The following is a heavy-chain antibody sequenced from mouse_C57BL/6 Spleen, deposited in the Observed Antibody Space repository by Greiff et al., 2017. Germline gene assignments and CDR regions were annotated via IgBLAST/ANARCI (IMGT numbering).Heavy chain of an antibody. J-gene: IGHJ4*01. CDR2: IYPSDSET. V-gene: IGHV1-61*01. Sequence: QVQLQRPGAELVRPGSSVKLSCKASGYTFTSYWMDWVKQRPGQGLEWIGNIYPSDSETHYNQKFKDKATLTVDKYSSTAYMQLSSLTSEDSAVYYCARHGNPYYYAMDYWGQGTSVTVAS. CDR1: GYTFTSYW. D-gene: IGHD2-1*01. CDR3: ARHGNPYYYAMDY.